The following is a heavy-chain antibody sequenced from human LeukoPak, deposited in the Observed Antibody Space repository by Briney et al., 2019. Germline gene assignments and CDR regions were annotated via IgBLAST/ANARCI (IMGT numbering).Heavy chain of an antibody. CDR1: GFTFSDFY. J-gene: IGHJ4*02. D-gene: IGHD5-24*01. Sequence: PGGSLRLSCAASGFTFSDFYMSWIRQAPGKGLEWVSHISSTGNTISYADSVKGRFTISRDNTKNSLFLQMNSLRVEDTAVYYCARAMTTITTCYFDFWGQGSLVTVSS. CDR2: ISSTGNTI. V-gene: IGHV3-11*01. CDR3: ARAMTTITTCYFDF.